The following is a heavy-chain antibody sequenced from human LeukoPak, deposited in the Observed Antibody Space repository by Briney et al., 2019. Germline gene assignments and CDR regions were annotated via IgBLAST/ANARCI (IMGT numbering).Heavy chain of an antibody. CDR2: INGSGGST. J-gene: IGHJ4*02. CDR1: GFTFSSYA. V-gene: IGHV3-23*01. Sequence: SGGSLRLSCAASGFTFSSYAMSWVRQAPGKGLEWVSAINGSGGSTYYADSVKGRFTISRDNSKNTLYLQMNSLRAEDTAVYYCAKDSRILTGYYFDYWGQGTLVTVSS. D-gene: IGHD3-9*01. CDR3: AKDSRILTGYYFDY.